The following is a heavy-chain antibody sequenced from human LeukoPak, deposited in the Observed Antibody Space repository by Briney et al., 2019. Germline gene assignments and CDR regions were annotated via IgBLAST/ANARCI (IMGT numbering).Heavy chain of an antibody. CDR3: AKDQNTVATAPFDY. Sequence: PGGSLRLSCVASGFTFSDYAMNWVRQAPGKGLEWVSTFKTNSGQVYHAESVRGRFTISRDNSKNVLHLQMNSLRAEDTALYYCAKDQNTVATAPFDYWGLGTLVTVSS. CDR1: GFTFSDYA. CDR2: FKTNSGQV. D-gene: IGHD4-17*01. J-gene: IGHJ4*02. V-gene: IGHV3-23*01.